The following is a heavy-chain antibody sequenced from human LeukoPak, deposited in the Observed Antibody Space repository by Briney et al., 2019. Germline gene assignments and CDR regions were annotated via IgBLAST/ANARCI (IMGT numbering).Heavy chain of an antibody. V-gene: IGHV3-49*03. D-gene: IGHD3-10*01. CDR1: GFTFGDYA. CDR3: TRADPITMVRGVIIGAWFDP. CDR2: IRSKAYGGTT. Sequence: GGSLRLSCTASGFTFGDYAMSWFRQAPGKGLEWVGFIRSKAYGGTTEYAASVKGRFTISRDDSKSIAYLQMNSLKTEDTAVYFCTRADPITMVRGVIIGAWFDPWGQGTLVTVSS. J-gene: IGHJ5*02.